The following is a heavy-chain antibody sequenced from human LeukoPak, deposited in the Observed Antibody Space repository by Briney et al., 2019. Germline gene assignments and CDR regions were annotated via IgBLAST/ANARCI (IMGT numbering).Heavy chain of an antibody. CDR3: ARDGSGWYPGDY. CDR1: GFSFSTSG. J-gene: IGHJ4*02. Sequence: GGSLRLSCTASGFSFSTSGMHWLRQAPGKGLEWVALTWADGTTRFYADSVKGRFTISRDNSKNTLYLQINSLTDEDTATYYRARDGSGWYPGDYWGQGTLVSVSS. D-gene: IGHD6-19*01. V-gene: IGHV3-33*01. CDR2: TWADGTTR.